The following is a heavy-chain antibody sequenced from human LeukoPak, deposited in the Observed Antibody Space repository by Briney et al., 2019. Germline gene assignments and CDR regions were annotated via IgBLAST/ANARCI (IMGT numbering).Heavy chain of an antibody. D-gene: IGHD6-13*01. V-gene: IGHV1-2*06. CDR2: INPNNGGT. Sequence: GASVKVSCKASGYTFTGYYMHWVRQAPGQGLEWMGRINPNNGGTNYAQKFQGRVTMTRDTSISTAYMELSRLRSDDTAVYYCARPRRGSSWYDYWGQGTLVTVSS. CDR3: ARPRRGSSWYDY. J-gene: IGHJ4*02. CDR1: GYTFTGYY.